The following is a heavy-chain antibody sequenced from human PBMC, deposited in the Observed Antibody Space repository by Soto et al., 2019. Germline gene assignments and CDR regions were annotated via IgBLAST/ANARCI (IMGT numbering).Heavy chain of an antibody. D-gene: IGHD6-19*01. CDR2: IYYSGST. J-gene: IGHJ3*02. V-gene: IGHV4-59*01. CDR1: GGSISSYY. Sequence: PSETLSLTCTVSGGSISSYYWSWIRQPPGKGLEWIGYIYYSGSTNYNPSLKSRVTISVDTSKNQFSLKLSSVTAADTAVYYCARQQWLVLNAFDIWGQATLVTVSS. CDR3: ARQQWLVLNAFDI.